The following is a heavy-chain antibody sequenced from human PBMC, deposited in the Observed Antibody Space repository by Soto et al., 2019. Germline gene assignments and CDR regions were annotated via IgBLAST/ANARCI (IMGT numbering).Heavy chain of an antibody. D-gene: IGHD6-6*01. CDR3: AREISDSSSHEENYFAY. V-gene: IGHV1-2*04. J-gene: IGHJ4*02. Sequence: QVQLVPSGAEVKKPGASVKVSCTASGYTFTGYYMHWERQAPGQGPELMGWINPNIGGTNHAQKFHGWVTMTRDTSISTGYRGRRRLRSVDTTMYYCAREISDSSSHEENYFAYWGGGTLVT. CDR1: GYTFTGYY. CDR2: INPNIGGT.